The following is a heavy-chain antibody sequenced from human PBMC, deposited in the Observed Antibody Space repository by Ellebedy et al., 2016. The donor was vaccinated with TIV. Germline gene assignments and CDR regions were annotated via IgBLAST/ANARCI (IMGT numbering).Heavy chain of an antibody. J-gene: IGHJ4*02. V-gene: IGHV3-72*01. CDR3: TRPPYSGSYSDY. CDR1: GYTLSDHY. D-gene: IGHD1-26*01. Sequence: PGGSLRLSCAVSGYTLSDHYIDRVRQGPGQGLEWVGRIRNKANSYSTDYAASVKGRFTISRDDSNSSVYLQMNSLKTEDTAVYYCTRPPYSGSYSDYWGQGTLVTVSS. CDR2: IRNKANSYST.